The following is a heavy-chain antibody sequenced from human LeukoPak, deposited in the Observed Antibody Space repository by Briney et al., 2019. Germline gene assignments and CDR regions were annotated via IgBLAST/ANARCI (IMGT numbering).Heavy chain of an antibody. CDR2: IYHSGST. CDR1: CSSISCGFY. D-gene: IGHD1-26*01. V-gene: IGHV4-38-2*01. CDR3: ARANSGSYRHCFDP. J-gene: IGHJ5*02. Sequence: SEALSLSCAVSCSSISCGFYWGWLPQPPGKGLEWIGSIYHSGSTYYNPPLKSRVTISVDTSKNQFSLKLSSVTAADTAVYYCARANSGSYRHCFDPWGQGTLVTVSS.